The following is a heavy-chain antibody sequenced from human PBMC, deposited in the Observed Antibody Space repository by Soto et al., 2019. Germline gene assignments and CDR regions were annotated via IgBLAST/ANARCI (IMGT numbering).Heavy chain of an antibody. CDR3: AKVRWNSGYFDY. CDR2: ISGSGGST. CDR1: GFTFSSYA. D-gene: IGHD1-7*01. J-gene: IGHJ4*02. V-gene: IGHV3-23*01. Sequence: SLRLSCAASGFTFSSYAMSWVRQAPGKGLEWVSAISGSGGSTYYADSVKGRFTISRDNSKNTLYLQMNSLRAEDTAVYYCAKVRWNSGYFDYWGQGTLVTVSS.